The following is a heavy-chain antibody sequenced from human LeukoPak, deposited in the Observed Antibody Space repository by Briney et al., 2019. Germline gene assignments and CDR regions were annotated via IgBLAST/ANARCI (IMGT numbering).Heavy chain of an antibody. J-gene: IGHJ3*02. Sequence: GESLKISCKGSGYTLTTHSIAWVRQMPGKGLEWMGIIYPGDSDTTYSPSFQGQVTISADKSISTAYLQWSSLKASDTAMYYCARRRDGYNLNAFNIWGQGTMVTVSS. V-gene: IGHV5-51*01. CDR1: GYTLTTHS. CDR3: ARRRDGYNLNAFNI. CDR2: IYPGDSDT. D-gene: IGHD5-24*01.